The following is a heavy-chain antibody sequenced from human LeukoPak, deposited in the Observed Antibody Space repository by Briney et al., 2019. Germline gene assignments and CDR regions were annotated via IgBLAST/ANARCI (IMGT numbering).Heavy chain of an antibody. D-gene: IGHD1-26*01. CDR3: ARAAGRDTTSGLDFDY. V-gene: IGHV4-39*07. CDR1: GASISGTAYY. CDR2: IYYSGST. J-gene: IGHJ4*02. Sequence: SETLSLTCTVSGASISGTAYYWGWVRQPPRKGLEWIGNIYYSGSTYYNPSLKSRVTMSVDTSKNQFSLKLSSVTAADTAVYYCARAAGRDTTSGLDFDYWGQGILVTVSS.